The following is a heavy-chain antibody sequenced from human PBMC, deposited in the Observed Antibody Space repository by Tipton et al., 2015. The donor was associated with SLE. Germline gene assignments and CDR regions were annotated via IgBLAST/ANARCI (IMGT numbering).Heavy chain of an antibody. J-gene: IGHJ4*02. CDR2: VHYSGST. D-gene: IGHD1-7*01. CDR1: GASISSDY. V-gene: IGHV4-59*12. CDR3: AREELGNYSFEY. Sequence: GLVKPSETLSLNCTVSGASISSDYWSWFRQPPGKGLEWIGYVHYSGSTNYNPSLKSRVSMSVDTSKNQFSLKLSSVTAADTAIYYCAREELGNYSFEYWGQGSVVTVSS.